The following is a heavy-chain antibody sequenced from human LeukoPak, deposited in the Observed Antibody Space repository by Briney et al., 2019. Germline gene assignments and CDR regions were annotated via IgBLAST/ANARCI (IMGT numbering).Heavy chain of an antibody. J-gene: IGHJ4*02. CDR3: ATSSGSFY. CDR2: IKQDGSLE. D-gene: IGHD6-25*01. CDR1: GFKFNSCW. V-gene: IGHV3-7*01. Sequence: PGGSLRLSCAASGFKFNSCWMAWFRQAPGKGLEWVAHIKQDGSLEYYVDSVKGRFTISRDNAKNSLYLQMNSLRAEDTAVYYCATSSGSFYWGQGTLVTVSS.